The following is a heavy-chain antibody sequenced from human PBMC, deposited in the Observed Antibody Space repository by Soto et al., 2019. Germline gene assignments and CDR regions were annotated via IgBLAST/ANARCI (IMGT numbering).Heavy chain of an antibody. CDR2: INPATGAA. V-gene: IGHV1-2*02. J-gene: IGHJ3*02. CDR1: GYPVTAYY. CDR3: ARGGGVGVAGSSAFDM. Sequence: QLHLVQSGAVVKKPGASVTVSCSASGYPVTAYYMHWVRQAPGRGLEWMGGINPATGAAKYTQTFQGRGPLTWVTSTRTVLMALRGLTSAVSAVFCCARGGGVGVAGSSAFDMWGQGILVTVSS. D-gene: IGHD3-3*01.